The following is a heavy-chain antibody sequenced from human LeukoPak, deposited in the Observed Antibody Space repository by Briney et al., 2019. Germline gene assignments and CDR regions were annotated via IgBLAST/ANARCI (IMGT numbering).Heavy chain of an antibody. J-gene: IGHJ4*02. CDR1: GFTFSSYS. Sequence: GGSLRLSCAASGFTFSSYSMNWARQAPGKGLEWVSSISSRSSYIYYADSVKGRFTISRDNAKNSLYLQMNSLRAEDTAVYYCARGSSSSSLPADYWGQGTLVTVSS. CDR3: ARGSSSSSLPADY. CDR2: ISSRSSYI. V-gene: IGHV3-21*01. D-gene: IGHD6-6*01.